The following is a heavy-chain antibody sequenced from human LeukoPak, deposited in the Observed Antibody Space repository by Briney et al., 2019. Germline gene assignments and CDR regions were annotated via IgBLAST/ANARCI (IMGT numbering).Heavy chain of an antibody. J-gene: IGHJ4*02. CDR1: GFTFSSYV. Sequence: GGSLRLSCAASGFTFSSYVMYWVRQAPGKGLEYVSSISSNGGSTYYANSVKGRFTISRDNSKKTLYLQMGSLRAEDMAVYYCARGGQSKYDSSGYLNYFDYWGQGTRSPSPQ. V-gene: IGHV3-64*01. CDR2: ISSNGGST. D-gene: IGHD3-22*01. CDR3: ARGGQSKYDSSGYLNYFDY.